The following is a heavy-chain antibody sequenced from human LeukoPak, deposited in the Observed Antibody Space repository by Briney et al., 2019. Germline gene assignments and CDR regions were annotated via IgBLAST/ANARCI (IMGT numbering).Heavy chain of an antibody. CDR3: ARRFCRYGSCYPDY. V-gene: IGHV1-2*02. CDR2: INPHTGAT. CDR1: GYTFTDYN. Sequence: GASVKVSCKASGYTFTDYNPYWVRQAPGQRPEWMGWINPHTGATVYAQKFQGRITMTRDTSISTAYMELSSLRSDDTAIYYCARRFCRYGSCYPDYWGQGTLVTVSS. D-gene: IGHD2-15*01. J-gene: IGHJ4*02.